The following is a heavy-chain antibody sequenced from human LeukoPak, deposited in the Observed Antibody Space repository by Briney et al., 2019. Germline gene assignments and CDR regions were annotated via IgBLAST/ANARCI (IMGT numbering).Heavy chain of an antibody. CDR1: GYTFTSYG. CDR3: ARDREKFGSGYYWFDP. Sequence: ASVKVSCKASGYTFTSYGISWVRRAPGQGLEWMGWISAYNGNTNYAQKLQGRVTMTTDTSTSTAYMELRSLRSDDTAVYYCARDREKFGSGYYWFDPWGQGTLVTVSS. V-gene: IGHV1-18*01. J-gene: IGHJ5*02. D-gene: IGHD3-22*01. CDR2: ISAYNGNT.